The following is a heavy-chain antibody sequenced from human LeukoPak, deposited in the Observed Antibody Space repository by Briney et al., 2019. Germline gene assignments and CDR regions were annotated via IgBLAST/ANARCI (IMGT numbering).Heavy chain of an antibody. D-gene: IGHD6-13*01. CDR2: IYYSGST. Sequence: SETLSLTCTVSGVSISSSSYYWGWIRHPPGKGLEWIGSIYYSGSTYYNPSLKSRVTISVDTSKNQFSLKLSSVTAADTAVYYCARQQAAAGNDLFDYWGQGTLVTVSS. V-gene: IGHV4-39*01. CDR1: GVSISSSSYY. J-gene: IGHJ4*02. CDR3: ARQQAAAGNDLFDY.